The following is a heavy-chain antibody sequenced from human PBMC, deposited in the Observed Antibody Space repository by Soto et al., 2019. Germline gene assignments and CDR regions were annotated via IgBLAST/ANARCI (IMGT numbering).Heavy chain of an antibody. CDR2: IVPVFDLI. CDR1: GGTFNSHS. D-gene: IGHD5-12*01. V-gene: IGHV1-69*17. J-gene: IGHJ4*02. Sequence: QEQLVQSGAEVKKPGSSVKVSCKASGGTFNSHSITWVRQAPGQGLEWMGGIVPVFDLINYAQKFQGRVTITADKSTSTAYMELNSLRSEETAVYYCATILRDGYNFGKGFFYSWGQGTLVTVSS. CDR3: ATILRDGYNFGKGFFYS.